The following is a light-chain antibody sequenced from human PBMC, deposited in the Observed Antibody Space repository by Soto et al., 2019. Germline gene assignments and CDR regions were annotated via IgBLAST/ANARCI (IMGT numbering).Light chain of an antibody. CDR2: DAS. J-gene: IGKJ4*01. CDR1: QSVSSY. Sequence: EIVLTQSPATLSFSPGERATLSCRASQSVSSYLAWYQQKPGQAPRLLIYDASNRATGIPARFSGSGSGTDFTLTISSLEPEDFAVYYCQQRSNLPPLTFGGGTKVDIK. V-gene: IGKV3-11*01. CDR3: QQRSNLPPLT.